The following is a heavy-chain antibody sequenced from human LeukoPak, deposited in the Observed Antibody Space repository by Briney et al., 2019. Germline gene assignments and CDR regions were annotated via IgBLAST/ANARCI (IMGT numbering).Heavy chain of an antibody. V-gene: IGHV4-38-2*01. CDR1: GYSISSGYY. Sequence: SETLSLTCAVSGYSISSGYYWGRIRQPPGKGLEWIGSIYHSGSTYYNPSLKSRVTISVDTSKNQFSLKLSSVTAADTAVYYCAPIAARRDHNWFDPWGQGTLVTVSS. J-gene: IGHJ5*02. CDR3: APIAARRDHNWFDP. D-gene: IGHD6-6*01. CDR2: IYHSGST.